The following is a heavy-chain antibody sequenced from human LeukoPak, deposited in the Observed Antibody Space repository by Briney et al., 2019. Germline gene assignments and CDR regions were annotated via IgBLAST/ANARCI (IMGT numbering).Heavy chain of an antibody. CDR2: ICPGDFDT. Sequence: GESLKISCKGFGYIFTNHWIGWVRQMPGKGLEWMGIICPGDFDTRYSPSFRGQVTISADKSINTAYLQWSSLKASDTAMYYCVRPLEYSSGAFDIWGQGTMVTVSS. J-gene: IGHJ3*02. V-gene: IGHV5-51*01. D-gene: IGHD6-19*01. CDR1: GYIFTNHW. CDR3: VRPLEYSSGAFDI.